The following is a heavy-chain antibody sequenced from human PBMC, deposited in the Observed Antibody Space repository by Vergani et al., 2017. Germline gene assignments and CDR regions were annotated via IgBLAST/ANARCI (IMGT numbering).Heavy chain of an antibody. D-gene: IGHD3-3*01. CDR1: GFTFSSYS. CDR3: AREANLRFLEWLLSDAFDI. J-gene: IGHJ3*02. CDR2: ISSSSSYI. V-gene: IGHV3-21*01. Sequence: EVQLVESGGGLVKPGGSLRLSCAASGFTFSSYSMNWVRQAPGKGLEWVSSISSSSSYIYYADSVKGRFTISRDNAKNSLYLQMNSLRAEDTAVYYCAREANLRFLEWLLSDAFDIWGQGTIVTVSS.